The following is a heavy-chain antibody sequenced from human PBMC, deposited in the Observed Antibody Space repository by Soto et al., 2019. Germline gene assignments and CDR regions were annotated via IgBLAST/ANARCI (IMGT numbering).Heavy chain of an antibody. D-gene: IGHD6-19*01. CDR3: AREVIAVVGAIRWFDP. V-gene: IGHV3-74*01. CDR1: GFTFSRHW. J-gene: IGHJ5*02. Sequence: EVQLVESGGGLVQPGGSLRLSCAASGFTFSRHWMHWVRQAPGKGPVWVSRIKGDGTSTDYADSVKGRFTIARDNAKNTLYLQMNSLTAEDTTVYYCAREVIAVVGAIRWFDPWGQGTLVTVS. CDR2: IKGDGTST.